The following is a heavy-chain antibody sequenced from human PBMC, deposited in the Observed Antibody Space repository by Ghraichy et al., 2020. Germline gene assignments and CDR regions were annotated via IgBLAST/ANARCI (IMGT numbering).Heavy chain of an antibody. J-gene: IGHJ3*02. D-gene: IGHD2-8*01. CDR1: GFTFSSYA. CDR2: ISGSGGST. Sequence: GGSLRLSCAASGFTFSSYAMSWVRQAPGKGLEWVSAISGSGGSTYYADSMKGRFTISRDNSKNTLYLQMNSLRAEDTAVYYCAKAMGIVLMVYADAFDIWGQGTMVTVSS. V-gene: IGHV3-23*01. CDR3: AKAMGIVLMVYADAFDI.